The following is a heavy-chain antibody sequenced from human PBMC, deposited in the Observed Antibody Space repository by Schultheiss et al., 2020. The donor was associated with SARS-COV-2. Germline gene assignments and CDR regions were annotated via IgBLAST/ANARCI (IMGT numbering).Heavy chain of an antibody. CDR3: AKDAEVGGYGDFCYFDY. J-gene: IGHJ4*02. D-gene: IGHD4-17*01. V-gene: IGHV1-69*13. Sequence: VKVSCKASGGTFSSYAISWVRQAPGQGLEWMGGIIPIFGTANYAQKFQGRVTITADESTSTAYMELSSLRSEDTAVYYCAKDAEVGGYGDFCYFDYWGQGALVTVSS. CDR1: GGTFSSYA. CDR2: IIPIFGTA.